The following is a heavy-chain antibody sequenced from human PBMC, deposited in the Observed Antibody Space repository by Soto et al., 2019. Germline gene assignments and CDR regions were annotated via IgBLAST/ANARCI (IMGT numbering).Heavy chain of an antibody. Sequence: SETLSLTCTVSGGSISSNTYYWGWIRQPPGKGLGWIGSICYSGSIYYNLSLKSRVTISVDTSKNQFSLKLSSVTAADTAVYYCARHGAYYDFWSGYYTEEYYFDYWGPGTLVTVS. J-gene: IGHJ4*02. CDR2: ICYSGSI. CDR3: ARHGAYYDFWSGYYTEEYYFDY. D-gene: IGHD3-3*01. CDR1: GGSISSNTYY. V-gene: IGHV4-39*01.